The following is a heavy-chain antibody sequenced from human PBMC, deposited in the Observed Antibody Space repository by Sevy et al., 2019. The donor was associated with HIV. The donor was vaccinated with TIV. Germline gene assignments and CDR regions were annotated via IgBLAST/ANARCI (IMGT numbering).Heavy chain of an antibody. D-gene: IGHD2-2*01. V-gene: IGHV1-69*01. J-gene: IGHJ6*02. Sequence: ASVKVSCKASGGTFSGHAISWVRQAPGQGLEWMGGIIPIFGRGNYEQPFLGRVTITADESTSTVYMELSSLRSDDTVVYYCANGCDDIVAVPAVRLYYQNGMDVWGQWATVTVSS. CDR1: GGTFSGHA. CDR3: ANGCDDIVAVPAVRLYYQNGMDV. CDR2: IIPIFGRG.